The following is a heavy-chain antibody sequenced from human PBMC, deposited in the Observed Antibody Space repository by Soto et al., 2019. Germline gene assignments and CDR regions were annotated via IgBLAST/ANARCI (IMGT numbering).Heavy chain of an antibody. V-gene: IGHV4-31*03. J-gene: IGHJ6*02. CDR3: AREPVAYYFYGMDV. CDR2: IYYSGST. D-gene: IGHD2-15*01. CDR1: GGSISSGGYY. Sequence: QGQLQESGPGLVKPSQTLSLTCTVSGGSISSGGYYWSWIRQHPGKGLEWIGHIYYSGSTYYNPPLTSRVTISVDTSKNPVSLKLSPVTAADTAVYYCAREPVAYYFYGMDVWGQGTTVTVSS.